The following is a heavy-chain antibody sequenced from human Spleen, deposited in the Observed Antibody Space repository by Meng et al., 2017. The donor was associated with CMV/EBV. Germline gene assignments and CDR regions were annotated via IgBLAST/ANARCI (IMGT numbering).Heavy chain of an antibody. J-gene: IGHJ4*02. CDR2: FYHTGSA. CDR3: ASASSDWFRPDY. V-gene: IGHV4-59*08. Sequence: QLQLQESGLGPGKPSSLLSLTCTVSGSYLSSYSWSWIPQPPRKGLGWIAYFYHTGSATNTPSLKSRVTIQVDTSRNQLSLNLRSVTAADTAVYYCASASSDWFRPDYWGQGTLVTVSS. D-gene: IGHD6-19*01. CDR1: GSYLSSYS.